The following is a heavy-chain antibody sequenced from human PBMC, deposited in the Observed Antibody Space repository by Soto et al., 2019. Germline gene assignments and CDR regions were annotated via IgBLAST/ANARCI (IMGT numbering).Heavy chain of an antibody. CDR2: FDPEGGER. D-gene: IGHD4-17*01. CDR3: AARTTVVTPTFDY. Sequence: GVSAKVSCKFPGLTKIEISLHWVRQAQGKGLEWMGGFDPEGGERVYAQKFQGRVTMTEDTSTDTASMELSSLRSEDTAVYYSAARTTVVTPTFDYWGQGTLVTVSS. CDR1: GLTKIEIS. V-gene: IGHV1-24*01. J-gene: IGHJ4*02.